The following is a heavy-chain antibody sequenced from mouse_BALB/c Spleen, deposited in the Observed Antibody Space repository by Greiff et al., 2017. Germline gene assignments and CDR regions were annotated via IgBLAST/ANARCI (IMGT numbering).Heavy chain of an antibody. CDR3: TIYGFSSY. CDR1: GYTFTSYY. Sequence: QVHVKQSGAELVKPGASVKLSCKASGYTFTSYYMYWVKQRPGQGLEWIGEINPSNGGTNFNEKFKSKATLTVDKSSSTAYMQLSSLTSEDSAVYYCTIYGFSSYWGQGTTLTVSS. CDR2: INPSNGGT. D-gene: IGHD1-1*01. V-gene: IGHV1S81*02. J-gene: IGHJ2*01.